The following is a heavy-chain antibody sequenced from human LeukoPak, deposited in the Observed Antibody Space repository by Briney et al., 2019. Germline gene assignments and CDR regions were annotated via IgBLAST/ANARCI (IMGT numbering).Heavy chain of an antibody. CDR1: GFTFSNHW. V-gene: IGHV3-7*01. J-gene: IGHJ4*02. Sequence: GGSLRLSCAASGFTFSNHWMNWVRQAPGKGLEWVANIKEDGSEKDYVDSVKGRFNISRDNAKNSLYLQMSSLRAEDTAVYFCAGGPETDYFDSWGQGTLVTVSS. CDR2: IKEDGSEK. CDR3: AGGPETDYFDS. D-gene: IGHD2-15*01.